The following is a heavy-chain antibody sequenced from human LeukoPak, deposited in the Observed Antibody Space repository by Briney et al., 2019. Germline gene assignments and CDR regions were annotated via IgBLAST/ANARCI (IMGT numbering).Heavy chain of an antibody. J-gene: IGHJ5*02. D-gene: IGHD6-13*01. CDR1: GYSFTSYW. V-gene: IGHV5-51*01. CDR3: ARHSPSAAGRNWFDP. CDR2: IYPGDSDT. Sequence: GESLKISCKGSGYSFTSYWIGWVRQMPGKGLEWMGIIYPGDSDTGYSPSFQGQVTISADKSISTAYLQWSSLKASDTAMYYCARHSPSAAGRNWFDPWGQGTLVTVSS.